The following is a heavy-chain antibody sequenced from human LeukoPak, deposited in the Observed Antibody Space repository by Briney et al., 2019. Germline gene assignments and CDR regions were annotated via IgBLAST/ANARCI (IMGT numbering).Heavy chain of an antibody. D-gene: IGHD6-19*01. Sequence: ASVKVSCKASGYTFTVYYMHWVRQAPGQGREWMGWINPNSGGTNYAQKFQGRVTMTRDTSISTAYMELSRLRSDDTAVYYCARDQGGQWYYYYMDVWGKGTTVTISS. CDR3: ARDQGGQWYYYYMDV. J-gene: IGHJ6*03. CDR2: INPNSGGT. V-gene: IGHV1-2*02. CDR1: GYTFTVYY.